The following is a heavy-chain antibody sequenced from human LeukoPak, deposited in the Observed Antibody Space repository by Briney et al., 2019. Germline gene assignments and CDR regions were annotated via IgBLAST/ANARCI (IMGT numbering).Heavy chain of an antibody. CDR2: ISGSGGST. V-gene: IGHV3-23*01. Sequence: GGSLRLSCAASGFTFSSYAMSWVRQAPGKGLEWVSAISGSGGSTYYADSVKGRFTISRDNSKNTLYLQMNSLRAEDTAVYYCAKHLGPHRIAAAGTGNPHIVDTMIVVVITTPGAGGFDYWGQGTLVTVSS. CDR3: AKHLGPHRIAAAGTGNPHIVDTMIVVVITTPGAGGFDY. D-gene: IGHD3-22*01. CDR1: GFTFSSYA. J-gene: IGHJ4*02.